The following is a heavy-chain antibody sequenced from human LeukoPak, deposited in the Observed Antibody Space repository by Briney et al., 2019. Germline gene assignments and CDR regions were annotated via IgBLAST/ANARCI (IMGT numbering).Heavy chain of an antibody. J-gene: IGHJ5*02. CDR2: ISTGGDTT. CDR1: GFTFSSYS. V-gene: IGHV3-48*01. Sequence: PGGTLRLSCAASGFTFSSYSMNWVRQAPGKGLEWISYISTGGDTTYYADSVKGRFTISSDNAKKSLYLQMYSLRAEDTAVYYCARGPPLFDPWGQGTLVTVSS. CDR3: ARGPPLFDP.